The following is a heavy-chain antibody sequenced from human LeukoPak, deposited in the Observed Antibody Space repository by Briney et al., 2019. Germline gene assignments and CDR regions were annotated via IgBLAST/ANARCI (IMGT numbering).Heavy chain of an antibody. D-gene: IGHD6-13*01. J-gene: IGHJ4*02. CDR3: ARDPGIAAAGTGDY. CDR1: GFTVSSNY. V-gene: IGHV3-53*01. Sequence: GGSLRLSCAASGFTVSSNYMSWVRQAPGKGLEWVSVIYSGGSTYYADSVKGRFTISRDNSKSTLYLQMNSLRAEDTAVYYCARDPGIAAAGTGDYWGQGTLVTVSS. CDR2: IYSGGST.